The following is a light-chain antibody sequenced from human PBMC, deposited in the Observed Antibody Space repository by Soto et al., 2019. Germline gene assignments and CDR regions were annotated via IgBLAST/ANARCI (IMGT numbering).Light chain of an antibody. Sequence: QSALTQPRSVSGSPGQSVTISCTGTSSDVGGYNYVSWYQQHPGKAPKLVIYDVSKRPSGVPDRFSGSKSANTASLTISGLQAEDEADYYCCSYAGNSLWVFGGGTMVTVL. V-gene: IGLV2-11*01. CDR1: SSDVGGYNY. CDR3: CSYAGNSLWV. J-gene: IGLJ3*02. CDR2: DVS.